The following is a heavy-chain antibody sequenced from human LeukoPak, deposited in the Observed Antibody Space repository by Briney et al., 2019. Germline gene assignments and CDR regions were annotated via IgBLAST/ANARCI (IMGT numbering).Heavy chain of an antibody. CDR1: GYTFTSYG. CDR2: ISAYNGNT. CDR3: ARGLRHEDDSRLH. D-gene: IGHD3-22*01. Sequence: ASVKVSCKASGYTFTSYGISWVRQAPGQVLEWMGWISAYNGNTNYAQKLQGRVTMTRNTSISTAYMELSSLRSEDTAVYYCARGLRHEDDSRLHWGQGTLVTVSS. J-gene: IGHJ4*02. V-gene: IGHV1-18*01.